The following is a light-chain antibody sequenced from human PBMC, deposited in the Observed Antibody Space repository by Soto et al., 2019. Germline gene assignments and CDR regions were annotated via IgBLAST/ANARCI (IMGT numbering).Light chain of an antibody. CDR1: SSEVGGYNY. Sequence: QSVLTQPASVSGAPGQSITVFCTGNSSEVGGYNYVSWYQQYPGKVPRLMIYDVTIRPSGVFNRFSGSKSGNTASLTISGLQAEDEADYYCSSYRRGSTYVFGTGTKVTVL. CDR2: DVT. J-gene: IGLJ1*01. CDR3: SSYRRGSTYV. V-gene: IGLV2-14*01.